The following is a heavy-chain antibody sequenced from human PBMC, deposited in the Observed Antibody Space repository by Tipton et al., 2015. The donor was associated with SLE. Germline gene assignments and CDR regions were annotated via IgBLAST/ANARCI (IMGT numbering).Heavy chain of an antibody. J-gene: IGHJ4*02. D-gene: IGHD1-26*01. Sequence: LSLTCTVFGGSISSYYWGWIRQPAGKGLEGIGQIHSSGSTSYNPPLKSRVSISVDMSKNQVSLKLSSVTAADTALYYCARHFSGSYSFDYWGQGKLVTVSS. CDR3: ARHFSGSYSFDY. V-gene: IGHV4-4*07. CDR2: IHSSGST. CDR1: GGSISSYY.